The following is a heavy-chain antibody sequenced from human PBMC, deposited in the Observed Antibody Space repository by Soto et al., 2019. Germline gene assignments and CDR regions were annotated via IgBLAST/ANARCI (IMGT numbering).Heavy chain of an antibody. CDR3: SKKLCGMTVLGGMDV. J-gene: IGHJ6*02. D-gene: IGHD2-15*01. CDR1: GFTFSSSA. Sequence: EVQLLESGGGLVQPGGSLRLSCAASGFTFSSSAMSWVRQAPGQGLEWVSAISGSVGTTYYADSVKGRFTISRDNSKNTLYLQMNRLRAEDTSVYYCSKKLCGMTVLGGMDVWGPGTTGTGSS. CDR2: ISGSVGTT. V-gene: IGHV3-23*01.